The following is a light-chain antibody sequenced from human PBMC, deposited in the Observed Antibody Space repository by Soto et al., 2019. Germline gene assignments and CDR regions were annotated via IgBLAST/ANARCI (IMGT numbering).Light chain of an antibody. CDR1: PSISSW. CDR2: DAS. CDR3: QQYKSYSWT. Sequence: DIQMTQSPSTLSASVGDRVTITCRASPSISSWLAWYQQKSGKAPKLLLYDASSLESGVPSRFSGSRSGAEFTLTISSLQPDDFAPYYCQQYKSYSWTCGQGTKVEI. V-gene: IGKV1-5*01. J-gene: IGKJ1*01.